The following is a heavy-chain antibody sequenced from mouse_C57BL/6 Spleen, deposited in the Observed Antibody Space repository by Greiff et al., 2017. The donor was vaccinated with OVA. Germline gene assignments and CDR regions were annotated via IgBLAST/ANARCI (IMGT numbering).Heavy chain of an antibody. Sequence: VHLVESGAELVRPGASVTLSCKASGYTFTDYEMHWVKQTPVHGLEWIGAIDPETGGTAYNQKFKGKAILTADKSSSTAYMELRSLTSEDSAVYYCTRSVDLLLDYWGQGTTLTVSS. D-gene: IGHD1-1*01. CDR2: IDPETGGT. CDR3: TRSVDLLLDY. V-gene: IGHV1-15*01. CDR1: GYTFTDYE. J-gene: IGHJ2*01.